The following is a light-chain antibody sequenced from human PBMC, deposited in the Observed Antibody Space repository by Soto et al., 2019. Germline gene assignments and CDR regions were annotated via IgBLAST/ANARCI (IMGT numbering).Light chain of an antibody. Sequence: QSALTQPRSVTGSPGQSVTISCTGTSSDVSGSNHVSWYQHHPGKAPRWLIYDVNKRPSGVPDRFSGSKSGSTASLTISGLQADDEAEYYCCSYAGSYTFVFGSGTKLTVL. V-gene: IGLV2-11*01. J-gene: IGLJ6*01. CDR1: SSDVSGSNH. CDR2: DVN. CDR3: CSYAGSYTFV.